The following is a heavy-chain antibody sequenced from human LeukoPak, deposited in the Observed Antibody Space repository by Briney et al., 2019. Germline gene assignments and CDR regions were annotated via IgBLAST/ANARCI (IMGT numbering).Heavy chain of an antibody. D-gene: IGHD5/OR15-5a*01. CDR1: GFTFSSYA. J-gene: IGHJ5*02. CDR3: GKGPGYSVYVNLPHH. V-gene: IGHV3-23*01. CDR2: ISGSGGST. Sequence: GGSLRLSCAASGFTFSSYAMSWVRQAPGKGLEWVSAISGSGGSTYYADSVKGRFTISRDNSKNTLYLQMNSLRAEDTAVYYCGKGPGYSVYVNLPHHWGQGTLVTVSS.